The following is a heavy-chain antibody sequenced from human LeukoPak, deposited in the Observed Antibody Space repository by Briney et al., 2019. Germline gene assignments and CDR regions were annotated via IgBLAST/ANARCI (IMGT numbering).Heavy chain of an antibody. CDR1: GYTFTSYD. D-gene: IGHD4-17*01. CDR2: MNPNSGNT. V-gene: IGHV1-8*01. CDR3: ARVFGDYPHYYYGMDV. J-gene: IGHJ6*02. Sequence: ASVKVSCKASGYTFTSYDINWVRQATGQGLGWMGWMNPNSGNTGYAQKFQGRVTMTRNTSISTAYMELSSLRSEDTAVYYCARVFGDYPHYYYGMDVWGQGTTVTVSS.